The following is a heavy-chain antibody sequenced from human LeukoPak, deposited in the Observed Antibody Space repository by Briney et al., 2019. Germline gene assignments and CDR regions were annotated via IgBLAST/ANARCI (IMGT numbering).Heavy chain of an antibody. CDR1: GLRFRSYA. CDR2: ISDDSSFT. V-gene: IGHV3-23*01. D-gene: IGHD4-23*01. J-gene: IGHJ4*02. CDR3: ARDSPDYGGKGFDY. Sequence: PGGSLRLSCVASGLRFRSYAMNWVRQAPGKGLECISTISDDSSFTYYADSVKGRSAISRDDSKNTLYLQMNSLRAEDTAVYYCARDSPDYGGKGFDYWGQGTLVTVSS.